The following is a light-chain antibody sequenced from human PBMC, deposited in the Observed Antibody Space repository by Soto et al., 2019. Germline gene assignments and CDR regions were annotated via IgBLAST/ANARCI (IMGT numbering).Light chain of an antibody. J-gene: IGKJ2*01. CDR2: GAS. CDR3: QQYDSYPYT. CDR1: QIISYW. Sequence: DIQMTQSPSTLSASVGDTVTVTCRASQIISYWLAWYKQKPGKAPHVLIYGASSLQTGVPSRFRGSGSGTEFTLSISSLKPDDFETYYCQQYDSYPYTFGQGTKVDI. V-gene: IGKV1-5*01.